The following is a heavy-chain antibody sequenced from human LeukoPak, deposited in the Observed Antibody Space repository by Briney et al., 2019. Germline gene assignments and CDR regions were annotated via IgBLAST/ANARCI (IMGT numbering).Heavy chain of an antibody. CDR3: ARERTYYYDSNPDCFDY. J-gene: IGHJ4*02. D-gene: IGHD3-22*01. V-gene: IGHV3-20*04. Sequence: GGSLRLFCGASVHTLSSFDVNWVRQATGKGVEWVSDINWIGGNTGYADSVRGRFTISRENAKNALYLQMNSLRAGDTALYYCARERTYYYDSNPDCFDYWGQGTLVTVSS. CDR1: VHTLSSFD. CDR2: INWIGGNT.